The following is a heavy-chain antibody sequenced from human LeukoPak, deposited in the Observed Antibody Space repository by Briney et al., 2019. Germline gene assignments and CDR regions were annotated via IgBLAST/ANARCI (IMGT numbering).Heavy chain of an antibody. CDR3: ARVRGSIVGANYFDY. Sequence: KPSETLSLTCTVSGGSISSSSYYWGWIRQPPGKGLEWIGNIYSSGSTNYNPSLKSRVTISVDTSKNQFSLKLSSVTAADTAVYYCARVRGSIVGANYFDYWGQGTLVTVSS. V-gene: IGHV4-39*07. CDR2: IYSSGST. J-gene: IGHJ4*02. CDR1: GGSISSSSYY. D-gene: IGHD1-26*01.